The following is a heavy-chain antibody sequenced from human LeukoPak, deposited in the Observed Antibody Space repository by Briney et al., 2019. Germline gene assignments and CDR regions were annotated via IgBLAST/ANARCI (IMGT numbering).Heavy chain of an antibody. J-gene: IGHJ3*02. CDR3: ARDVGFSGWYVSDI. CDR2: IYTSGST. Sequence: SETLSLTCTVSGGSLSSYYWSWIRQPAGKGLEWIGRIYTSGSTNYNPSLKSRVTRSVDTSKNQFSLKLSSVTAADTAVYYCARDVGFSGWYVSDIWGQGTMVTVSS. V-gene: IGHV4-4*07. CDR1: GGSLSSYY. D-gene: IGHD6-19*01.